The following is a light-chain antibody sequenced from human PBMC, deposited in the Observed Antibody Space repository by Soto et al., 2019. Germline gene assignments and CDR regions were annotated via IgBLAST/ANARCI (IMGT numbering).Light chain of an antibody. J-gene: IGKJ1*01. CDR1: QGISSY. Sequence: DIQLTQSPSFLSASVGDRVTITCRASQGISSYLAWYQQKPGKAPKLLIYAASTLQYGVPSRFSGSGSGTEFTLTISSLQPEDFATYYCQQYNSFTWTFGQGTKVDIK. CDR2: AAS. V-gene: IGKV1-9*01. CDR3: QQYNSFTWT.